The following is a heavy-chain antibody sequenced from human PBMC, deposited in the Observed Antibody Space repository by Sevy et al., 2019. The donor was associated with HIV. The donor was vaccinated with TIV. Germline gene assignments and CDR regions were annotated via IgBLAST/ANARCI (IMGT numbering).Heavy chain of an antibody. V-gene: IGHV3-74*01. Sequence: GGSLRLSCAASGFTFFSHVMSWVRQAPGKGLEWVSRISDDGRSTTYADSVRGRFTISRDNAKNTLYLQMNGLRADDTAVYYCARDSVTVSGIVLYALDIWGQGTMVTVSS. CDR1: GFTFFSHV. D-gene: IGHD3-3*01. CDR2: ISDDGRST. J-gene: IGHJ3*02. CDR3: ARDSVTVSGIVLYALDI.